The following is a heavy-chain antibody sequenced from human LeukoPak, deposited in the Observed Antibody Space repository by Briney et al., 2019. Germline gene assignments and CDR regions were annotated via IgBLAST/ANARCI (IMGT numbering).Heavy chain of an antibody. CDR3: ARARGVGGWYGPLGY. D-gene: IGHD6-19*01. Sequence: PSETLSLTCTVSGGSISDYYRGWIRQPPGKGLEWIGYFYNSGSSTYNPSLKSRVTISVDTSKEQFSLKVNSVTAADTAVYYCARARGVGGWYGPLGYWGQGTLVTVSS. V-gene: IGHV4-59*01. J-gene: IGHJ4*02. CDR2: FYNSGSS. CDR1: GGSISDYY.